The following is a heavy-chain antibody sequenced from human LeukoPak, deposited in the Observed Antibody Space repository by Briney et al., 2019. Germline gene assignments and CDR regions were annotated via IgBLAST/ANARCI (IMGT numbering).Heavy chain of an antibody. CDR3: ARGFQGSYYFDY. Sequence: GASVKVSCKASGGTFSSYAISWVRQAPGQGLEWMGGIIPIFGTANYAQKFQGRVTITADKSTSTAYMELSSLRSEDTAVYYCARGFQGSYYFDYWGQGTLVTVSS. J-gene: IGHJ4*02. CDR2: IIPIFGTA. D-gene: IGHD3-10*01. CDR1: GGTFSSYA. V-gene: IGHV1-69*06.